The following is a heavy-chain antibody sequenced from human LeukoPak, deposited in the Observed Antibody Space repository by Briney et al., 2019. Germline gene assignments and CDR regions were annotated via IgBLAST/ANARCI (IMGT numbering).Heavy chain of an antibody. CDR2: IHYSGTP. Sequence: SETLSLTCTVSGGSISSGNYYWAWIRQPPGTGQEWIASIHYSGTPYYNPSLKSRVTISVDTSKSQFSLKVSSVTAADTAVYYCAIQLLGRRQWLEGWGQGTLVTVSS. D-gene: IGHD6-19*01. J-gene: IGHJ4*02. CDR3: AIQLLGRRQWLEG. CDR1: GGSISSGNYY. V-gene: IGHV4-39*01.